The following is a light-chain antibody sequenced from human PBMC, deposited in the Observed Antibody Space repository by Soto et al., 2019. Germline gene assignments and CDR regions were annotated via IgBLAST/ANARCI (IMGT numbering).Light chain of an antibody. V-gene: IGKV3-15*01. CDR1: QSVAGN. CDR2: GAS. J-gene: IGKJ4*01. CDR3: QQYNKWPLT. Sequence: EIVMTQSPATLSVSPGERATLSCRASQSVAGNLAWYQQNPGQAPRLLIYGASTRATGIPTRFSGGGSGTEFTLTISSLQSEDFGIYYCQQYNKWPLTFGGGTKVEIK.